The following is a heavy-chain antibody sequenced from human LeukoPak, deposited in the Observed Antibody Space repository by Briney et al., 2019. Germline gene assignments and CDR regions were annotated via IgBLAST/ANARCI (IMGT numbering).Heavy chain of an antibody. J-gene: IGHJ5*02. CDR3: ARHGSSYFEPRYNWLDP. V-gene: IGHV5-51*01. CDR2: IYPGDSDT. Sequence: GESLKISCKGPGYTFTNYWIGWVRQMPGKGLEWMGMIYPGDSDTRYSPSFEGQVTISADKSTSTAYLQWSSLKALDTAIYYCARHGSSYFEPRYNWLDPWGQGTLVTVSS. CDR1: GYTFTNYW. D-gene: IGHD3-9*01.